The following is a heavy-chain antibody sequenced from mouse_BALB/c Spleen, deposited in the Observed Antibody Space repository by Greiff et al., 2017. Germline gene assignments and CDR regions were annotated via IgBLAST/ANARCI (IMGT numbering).Heavy chain of an antibody. D-gene: IGHD2-2*01. CDR2: IRNKANGYTT. J-gene: IGHJ4*01. CDR3: ARDYGYIAMDY. CDR1: GFTFTDYY. V-gene: IGHV7-3*02. Sequence: EVKLVESGGGLVQPGGSLRLSCATSGFTFTDYYMSWVRQPPGKALEWLGFIRNKANGYTTEYSASVKGRFTISRDNSQSILYLQMNTLRAEDSATYYCARDYGYIAMDYWGQGTSVTVSS.